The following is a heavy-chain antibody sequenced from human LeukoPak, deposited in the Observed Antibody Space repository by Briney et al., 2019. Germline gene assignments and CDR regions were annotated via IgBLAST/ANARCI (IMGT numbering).Heavy chain of an antibody. CDR3: ARDGFKTLERALDY. Sequence: GGSLRLSCAASGFTFSSYAMHWVRQAPGKGLEWVAVISYDGSNKYYADSVKGRFTISRDNSKNRLYLQMNSLRAEDTAVYYCARDGFKTLERALDYWGQGTLVTVSS. V-gene: IGHV3-30*04. CDR1: GFTFSSYA. D-gene: IGHD1-26*01. J-gene: IGHJ4*02. CDR2: ISYDGSNK.